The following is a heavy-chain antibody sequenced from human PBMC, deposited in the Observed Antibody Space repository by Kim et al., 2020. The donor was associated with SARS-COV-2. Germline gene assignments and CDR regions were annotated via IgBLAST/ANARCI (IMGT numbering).Heavy chain of an antibody. CDR2: IYYSGST. V-gene: IGHV4-59*08. D-gene: IGHD3-3*01. CDR1: GGSISSYY. CDR3: ASLAGGTIFGVEHYYYMDV. J-gene: IGHJ6*03. Sequence: SETLSLTCTVSGGSISSYYWSWIRQPPGKGLEWIGYIYYSGSTNYNPSLKSRVTISVDTSKNQFSLKLSSVTAADTAVYYCASLAGGTIFGVEHYYYMDVWGKGTTVTVSS.